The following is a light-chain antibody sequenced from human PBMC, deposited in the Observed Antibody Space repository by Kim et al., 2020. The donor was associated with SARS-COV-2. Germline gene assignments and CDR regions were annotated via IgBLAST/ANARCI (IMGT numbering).Light chain of an antibody. CDR1: QSVSSN. CDR2: GAS. Sequence: EIVMTQSPATLSVSPGERATLSCRASQSVSSNLAWYQQKPGQAPRLLIYGASTRATGIPARFSGSGSGTEFTLTISSLQSEDFAVYYCQQSRGTFGQGTKLEI. CDR3: QQSRGT. J-gene: IGKJ2*01. V-gene: IGKV3-15*01.